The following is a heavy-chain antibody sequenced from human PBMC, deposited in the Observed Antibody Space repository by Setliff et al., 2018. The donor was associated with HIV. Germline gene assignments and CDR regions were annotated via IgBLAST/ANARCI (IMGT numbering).Heavy chain of an antibody. V-gene: IGHV4-59*11. Sequence: ETLSLTCTVSGDSINTHYWSWIRQPPGKGLEWIGCISHSGNTNLNPSLNSRVTISLDTSKNQFSLRLTSLTAADTAIYYCARSTVGAGASFPWGRGILVTVSS. J-gene: IGHJ5*02. CDR1: GDSINTHY. CDR2: ISHSGNT. CDR3: ARSTVGAGASFP. D-gene: IGHD1-26*01.